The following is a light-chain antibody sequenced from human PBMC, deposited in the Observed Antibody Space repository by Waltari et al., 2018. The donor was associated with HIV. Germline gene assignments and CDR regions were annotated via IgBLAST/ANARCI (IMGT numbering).Light chain of an antibody. CDR3: ETWDNNVRV. V-gene: IGLV4-60*03. CDR1: AGYQPNI. CDR2: VEPSGLF. J-gene: IGLJ2*01. Sequence: QPVLTQPSSVSASLGSSVNVTCTLSAGYQPNILTWHQQRPGRAPRFLMKVEPSGLFNRVSGLTPRFSASAAGGDRTLTISNLQPEDEADYFCETWDNNVRVFGGGT.